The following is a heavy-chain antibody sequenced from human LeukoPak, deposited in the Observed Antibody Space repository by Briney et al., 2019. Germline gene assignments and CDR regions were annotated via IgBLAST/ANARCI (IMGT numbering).Heavy chain of an antibody. Sequence: SETLSLTCAVYGGSFSGYYWSWIRQPPGKGLEWIGEINHSGSTNYNPSLKSRVTISVDTSKNQFSLKRSSVTAADTAVYYCARGGLVVVVDWFDPWGQGTLVTVSS. D-gene: IGHD2-15*01. CDR1: GGSFSGYY. CDR3: ARGGLVVVVDWFDP. CDR2: INHSGST. V-gene: IGHV4-34*01. J-gene: IGHJ5*02.